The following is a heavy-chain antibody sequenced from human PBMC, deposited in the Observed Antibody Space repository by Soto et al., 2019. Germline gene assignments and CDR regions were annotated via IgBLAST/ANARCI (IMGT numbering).Heavy chain of an antibody. J-gene: IGHJ3*02. D-gene: IGHD3-22*01. V-gene: IGHV3-20*04. CDR1: GFTFDDYG. CDR2: INWNGGST. CDR3: ARDDQEGIVVVRYAFDI. Sequence: GALRLSCAASGFTFDDYGMSWVRQAPGKGLEWVSGINWNGGSTGYADSVKGRFTISRDNAKNSLYLQMNSLRAEDTALYYCARDDQEGIVVVRYAFDIWGQGTMVTVSS.